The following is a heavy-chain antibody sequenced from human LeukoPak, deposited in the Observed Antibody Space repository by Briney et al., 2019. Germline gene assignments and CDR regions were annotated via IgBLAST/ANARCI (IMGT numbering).Heavy chain of an antibody. D-gene: IGHD6-6*01. V-gene: IGHV1-46*01. CDR2: MNPSGGST. J-gene: IGHJ6*03. CDR1: GYTFTSYY. CDR3: ARGGSSSSIYYFYMDV. Sequence: ASVKVSCKASGYTFTSYYMHWVRQAPGQGLEWMGIMNPSGGSTSNAQKFQGRVTMTRDMSTSTVYMELSSLRSEDTAVYYCARGGSSSSIYYFYMDVWGKGTTVTVSS.